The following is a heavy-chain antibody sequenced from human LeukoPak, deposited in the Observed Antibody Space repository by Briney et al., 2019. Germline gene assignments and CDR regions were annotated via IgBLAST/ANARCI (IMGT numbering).Heavy chain of an antibody. V-gene: IGHV4-59*01. J-gene: IGHJ6*03. CDR3: ATGPQFYYYYMDV. Sequence: SEALSLTCTVSGGSISSYYWSWIRQPPGKGLEWIGYIYYSGSTNYNPSLKSRVTISVDTSKNQFSLKLSSVTAADTAVYYCATGPQFYYYYMDVWGKGTTVTVSS. CDR2: IYYSGST. CDR1: GGSISSYY.